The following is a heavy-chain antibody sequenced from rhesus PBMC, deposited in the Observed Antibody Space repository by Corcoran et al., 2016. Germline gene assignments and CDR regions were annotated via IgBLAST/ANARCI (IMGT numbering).Heavy chain of an antibody. CDR2: IYGSGRCT. CDR3: ARGTYCTSTTCYENLGYFDY. V-gene: IGHV4-169*01. CDR1: GGASSSSY. Sequence: QLQLQESGPGLVKPSETLSVTCAVSGGASSSSYWSWIRQAPGKGLEWMGYIYGSGRCTDYNPSLKSRGPLSVDTTKNQLSLKLGSVTAADTAVYYCARGTYCTSTTCYENLGYFDYWGQGVLVTVSS. D-gene: IGHD2-2*01. J-gene: IGHJ4*01.